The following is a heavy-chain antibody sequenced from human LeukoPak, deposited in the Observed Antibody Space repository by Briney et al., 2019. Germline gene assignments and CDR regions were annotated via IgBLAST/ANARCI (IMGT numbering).Heavy chain of an antibody. V-gene: IGHV4-59*08. D-gene: IGHD3-16*02. J-gene: IGHJ3*02. CDR3: AKQGRQIPFGGVVAIAPFDI. CDR2: IYYNGNT. Sequence: SETLSLTCTVSGASINTYYWSWIRQAPGKGLEWIAYIYYNGNTHYNPSLKSRVSISVDRSKNQVSLNLSSVTAADTALYYCAKQGRQIPFGGVVAIAPFDIWGQGTMVTVSS. CDR1: GASINTYY.